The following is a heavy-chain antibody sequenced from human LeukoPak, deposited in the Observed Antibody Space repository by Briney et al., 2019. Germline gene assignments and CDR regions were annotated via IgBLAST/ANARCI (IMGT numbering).Heavy chain of an antibody. D-gene: IGHD3-16*01. Sequence: PGGSLRLSCAASGFTFSSYAMSWVRQAPGKGLEWVSAISGSGGSTYYADSVKGRFTISRDNSKNTLYLQMNSLRAEDTAVYYCAKDNFPTDYHLDAFDIRGQGTMVTVSS. CDR3: AKDNFPTDYHLDAFDI. CDR1: GFTFSSYA. J-gene: IGHJ3*02. V-gene: IGHV3-23*01. CDR2: ISGSGGST.